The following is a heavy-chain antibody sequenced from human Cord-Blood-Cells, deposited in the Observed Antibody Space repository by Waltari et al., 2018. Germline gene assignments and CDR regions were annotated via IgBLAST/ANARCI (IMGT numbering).Heavy chain of an antibody. Sequence: EVQLVESGGGLVQPGGSLRLSCAASGFTFSGYWMSWARQAPGKGLEWVANIKQDGSEKYYVDSVKGRFTIARDNAKNSLYLQMNSRRAEDTAVYYCARDGRSGSYSDYWGQGTLVTVSS. CDR1: GFTFSGYW. CDR2: IKQDGSEK. D-gene: IGHD1-26*01. V-gene: IGHV3-7*01. CDR3: ARDGRSGSYSDY. J-gene: IGHJ4*02.